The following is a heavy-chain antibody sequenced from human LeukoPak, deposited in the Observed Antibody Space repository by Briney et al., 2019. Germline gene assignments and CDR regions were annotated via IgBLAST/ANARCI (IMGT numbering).Heavy chain of an antibody. D-gene: IGHD5-12*01. CDR3: TRGGPYDSLVFDY. CDR1: GGSISSYY. V-gene: IGHV4-59*01. Sequence: PSETLSLTCTVSGGSISSYYWSWIRQPPGKGLGWIGYIYYSGSTNYNPSLKSRVTISVDTSNNQYSLKLSSVTAADTAVYYCTRGGPYDSLVFDYWGQGTLVTVSS. CDR2: IYYSGST. J-gene: IGHJ4*02.